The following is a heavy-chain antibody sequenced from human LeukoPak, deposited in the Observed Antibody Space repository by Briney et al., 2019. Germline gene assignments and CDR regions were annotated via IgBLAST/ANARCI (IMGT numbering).Heavy chain of an antibody. Sequence: PGGSLRLSCVASGFTSSRYAMHWVRQAPGKGLEWVAVISYDGSKKDYADSVKGRFTISRDNSKNTLFLQMNSLRAEDTAVYYCARGARKGDDYGGFFDYWGQGTLVTVSS. CDR2: ISYDGSKK. J-gene: IGHJ4*02. V-gene: IGHV3-30*04. CDR3: ARGARKGDDYGGFFDY. D-gene: IGHD4-23*01. CDR1: GFTSSRYA.